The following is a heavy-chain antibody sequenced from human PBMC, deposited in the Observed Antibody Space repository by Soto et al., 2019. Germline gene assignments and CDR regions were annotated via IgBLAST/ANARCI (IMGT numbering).Heavy chain of an antibody. J-gene: IGHJ6*02. D-gene: IGHD1-26*01. CDR2: IIPIFGTA. CDR3: ARPQVGATTFSSYGMDV. Sequence: QVQLVQSGAEVKKPGSSVKVSCKASGGTFSSYAISWVRQAPGQGLEWMGGIIPIFGTANYAQKFQGRVTITADESTSTVYMELSSLKSEDTAVYYCARPQVGATTFSSYGMDVWGQGTTVTVSS. V-gene: IGHV1-69*01. CDR1: GGTFSSYA.